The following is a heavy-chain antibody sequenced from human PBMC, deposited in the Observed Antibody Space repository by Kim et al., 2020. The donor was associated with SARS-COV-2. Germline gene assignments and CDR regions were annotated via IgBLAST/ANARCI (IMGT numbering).Heavy chain of an antibody. Sequence: SETLSLTCTVSGGSISSYYWSWIRQPPGKGLEWIGYIYYSGSTNYNPSLKSRVTISVETSKNQFSLKLSSVTAADTAVYYCARSPLGYCSSTSWGLVGGYYYYMDVWGKGTTVTVSS. J-gene: IGHJ6*03. CDR3: ARSPLGYCSSTSWGLVGGYYYYMDV. CDR2: IYYSGST. V-gene: IGHV4-59*08. CDR1: GGSISSYY. D-gene: IGHD2-2*01.